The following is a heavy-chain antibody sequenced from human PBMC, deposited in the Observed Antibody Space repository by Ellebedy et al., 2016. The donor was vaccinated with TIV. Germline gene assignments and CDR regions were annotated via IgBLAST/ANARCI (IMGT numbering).Heavy chain of an antibody. CDR1: GFSVSNYW. J-gene: IGHJ6*02. CDR3: ARDPMDV. CDR2: IREDGSER. Sequence: PGGSLRLSCAASGFSVSNYWMSWVRQAPGKGLEWVATIREDGSERYYVDSVKGRFTISRDNAKNSLILQVNSLRAEDTALYYCARDPMDVWGQGTTVTVSS. V-gene: IGHV3-7*03.